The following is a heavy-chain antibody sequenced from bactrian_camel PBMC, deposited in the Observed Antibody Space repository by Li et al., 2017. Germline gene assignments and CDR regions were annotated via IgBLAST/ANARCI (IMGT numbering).Heavy chain of an antibody. V-gene: IGHV3S5*01. J-gene: IGHJ4*01. CDR1: GITFSNYY. D-gene: IGHD3*01. CDR2: ISVDGAET. Sequence: HVQLVESGGGLVQTGGSLRLSRSVSGITFSNYYLMSIRQPPGKELEWVSRISVDGAETYYRDSVRGRFTISKDNAGSSLYLQMNDLKPEDTAVYRCAADFPPFNCYEGSYCWDIKGQGTQVTVS.